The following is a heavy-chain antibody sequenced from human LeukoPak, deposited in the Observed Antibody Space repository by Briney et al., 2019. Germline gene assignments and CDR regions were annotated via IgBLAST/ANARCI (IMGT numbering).Heavy chain of an antibody. Sequence: GGSLRLSCAASGFTVSSNYMSWVRQAPGKGLEWASIIYSDGSTYYADSVKGRFTISRDNSKNTLYLQMNSLRAEDTAVYYCARVTFNYFGSGDAFDIWGQGTMVTVSS. CDR3: ARVTFNYFGSGDAFDI. CDR1: GFTVSSNY. CDR2: IYSDGST. V-gene: IGHV3-66*01. J-gene: IGHJ3*02. D-gene: IGHD3-10*01.